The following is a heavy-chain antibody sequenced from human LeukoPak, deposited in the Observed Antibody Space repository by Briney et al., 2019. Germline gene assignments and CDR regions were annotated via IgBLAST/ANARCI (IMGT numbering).Heavy chain of an antibody. D-gene: IGHD4-23*01. CDR3: ARRVYGSKIDF. Sequence: PSETLSLTCTVSGGSFSNYWTWIRQPPGKGLEWIGYIYYSGSTTYNPSLKSRVTISVDTSKTQFSLKLSSVTAADTAVYYCARRVYGSKIDFWGQGTLVTVSS. V-gene: IGHV4-59*08. CDR1: GGSFSNY. J-gene: IGHJ4*02. CDR2: IYYSGST.